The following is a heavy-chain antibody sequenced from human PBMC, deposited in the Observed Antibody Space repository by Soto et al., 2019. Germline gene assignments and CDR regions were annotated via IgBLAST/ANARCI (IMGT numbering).Heavy chain of an antibody. Sequence: EVQLLESGGGLVQPGGSLRLSCAASGFTFSSYAMSWVRQAPGKGLEWVSAISGSGGSTYYADSVKGRFTISRDNSKNTLYLQMNSLRTEDTAVYYCAKGALGSYSDYYYGMDVWGQGTTVTVSS. V-gene: IGHV3-23*01. D-gene: IGHD3-10*01. CDR3: AKGALGSYSDYYYGMDV. CDR1: GFTFSSYA. CDR2: ISGSGGST. J-gene: IGHJ6*02.